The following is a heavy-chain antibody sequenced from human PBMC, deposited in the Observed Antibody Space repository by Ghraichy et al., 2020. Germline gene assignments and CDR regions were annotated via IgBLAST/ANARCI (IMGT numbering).Heavy chain of an antibody. D-gene: IGHD5-24*01. CDR3: AKDTRGRWLQFSDSFDY. CDR2: ISWDGGST. CDR1: GFTFDDYT. J-gene: IGHJ4*02. Sequence: GGSLRLSCAASGFTFDDYTMHWVRQAPGKGLEWVSLISWDGGSTYYADSVKGRFTISRDNSKNSLYLQMNSLRTEDTALYYCAKDTRGRWLQFSDSFDYWGPGSLVTVSS. V-gene: IGHV3-43*01.